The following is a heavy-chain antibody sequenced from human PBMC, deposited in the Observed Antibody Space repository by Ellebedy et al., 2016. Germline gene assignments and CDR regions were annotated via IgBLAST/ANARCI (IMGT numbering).Heavy chain of an antibody. CDR2: ISSSGSTI. CDR3: ARDTELGYPNAFDI. Sequence: GGSLRLXCAASGFTFSDYYMSWIRQAPGKGLEWVSYISSSGSTIYYADSVKGRFTISRDNAKNSLYLQMNSLRAEDTAVYYCARDTELGYPNAFDIWGQGTMVTVSS. CDR1: GFTFSDYY. D-gene: IGHD1-26*01. V-gene: IGHV3-11*01. J-gene: IGHJ3*02.